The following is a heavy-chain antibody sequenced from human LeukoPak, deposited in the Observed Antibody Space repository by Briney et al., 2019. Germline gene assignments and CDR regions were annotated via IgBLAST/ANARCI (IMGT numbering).Heavy chain of an antibody. J-gene: IGHJ4*02. CDR3: ARDLAWGAFDE. CDR2: ISPPGGGT. CDR1: GFTFSNHG. V-gene: IGHV3-23*01. Sequence: GGSLRLSCEASGFTFSNHGMNWVRQAPGKGLEWLSGISPPGGGTYSADSLKGRLTISRAHSKTTLSLQMNRLRVEDTAVYYCARDLAWGAFDEGGQETLVSV. D-gene: IGHD3-16*01.